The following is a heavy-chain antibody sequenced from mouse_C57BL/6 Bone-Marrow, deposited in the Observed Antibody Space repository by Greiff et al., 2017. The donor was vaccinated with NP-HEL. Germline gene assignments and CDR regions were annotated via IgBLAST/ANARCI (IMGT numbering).Heavy chain of an antibody. Sequence: VKLVESGAELVKPGASVKLSCKASGYTFTSYWMQWVKQRPGQGLEWIGEIDPSDSYTNYNQKFKGKATLTVDTSSSTAYMQLSSLTSEDSAVYYCAYEDWYFDVWGTGTTVTVSS. CDR2: IDPSDSYT. V-gene: IGHV1-50*01. J-gene: IGHJ1*03. CDR1: GYTFTSYW. D-gene: IGHD2-3*01. CDR3: AYEDWYFDV.